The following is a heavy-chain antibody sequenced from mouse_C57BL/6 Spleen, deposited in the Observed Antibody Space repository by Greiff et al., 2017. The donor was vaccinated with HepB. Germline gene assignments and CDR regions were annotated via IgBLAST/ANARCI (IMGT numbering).Heavy chain of an antibody. CDR3: ARSIYYGSSEAMDY. Sequence: QVQLKESGAELVRPGTSVKVSCKASGYAFTNYLIEWVKQRPGQGLEWIGVINPGSGGTNYNEKFKGKATLTADKSSSTAYMQLSSLTSEDSAVYFCARSIYYGSSEAMDYWGQGTSVTVSS. D-gene: IGHD1-1*01. J-gene: IGHJ4*01. CDR2: INPGSGGT. CDR1: GYAFTNYL. V-gene: IGHV1-54*01.